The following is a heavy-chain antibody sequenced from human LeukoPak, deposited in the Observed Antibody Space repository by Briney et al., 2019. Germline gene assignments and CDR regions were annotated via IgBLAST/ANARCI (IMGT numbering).Heavy chain of an antibody. CDR3: AREGREWLSVGIDY. CDR2: MSYDGSNK. CDR1: GFTFSSYA. D-gene: IGHD6-19*01. V-gene: IGHV3-30-3*01. J-gene: IGHJ4*02. Sequence: PGGSLRLSCAASGFTFSSYAMYWVRQAPGKGLEWVALMSYDGSNKYYADSVKGRFTISRDNSKNTLYLQMNSLSAEDTAVYYCAREGREWLSVGIDYWGRGTLVTVSS.